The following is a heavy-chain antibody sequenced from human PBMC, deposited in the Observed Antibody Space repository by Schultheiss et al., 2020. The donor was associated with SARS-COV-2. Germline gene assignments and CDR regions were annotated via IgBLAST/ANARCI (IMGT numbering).Heavy chain of an antibody. J-gene: IGHJ4*02. CDR1: GGSISSGGYY. D-gene: IGHD6-13*01. CDR2: VYYSGST. Sequence: SETLSLTCTVSGGSISSGGYYWTWIRQQPGKGLEWIGYVYYSGSTFYNPSLRSLVTMSVDTSKNQFSLKLTSVTAADTAVYYCARGTMAYSSSYYYFDQWGQGTLVTVSS. V-gene: IGHV4-31*01. CDR3: ARGTMAYSSSYYYFDQ.